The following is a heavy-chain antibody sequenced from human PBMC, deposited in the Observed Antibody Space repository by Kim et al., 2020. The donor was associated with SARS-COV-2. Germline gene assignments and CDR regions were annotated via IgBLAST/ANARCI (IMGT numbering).Heavy chain of an antibody. CDR3: ATELWGSGNVDY. V-gene: IGHV1-24*01. D-gene: IGHD3-10*01. J-gene: IGHJ4*02. Sequence: IYAQKFQSRVTMTEDTSTDTAYMELSSLRSEDTAVYYCATELWGSGNVDYWGQGTLVTVSS.